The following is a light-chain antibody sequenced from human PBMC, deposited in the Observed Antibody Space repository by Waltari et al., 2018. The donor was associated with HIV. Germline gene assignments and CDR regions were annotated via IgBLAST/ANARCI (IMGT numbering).Light chain of an antibody. J-gene: IGLJ3*02. CDR2: GND. V-gene: IGLV1-51*01. CDR3: ETWENSLSAGV. CDR1: TSNIGENY. Sequence: QSVLTQPPSVSAAPGQKVTISCSGRTSNIGENYVSWYQQLPGTAPKLPIYGNDKRPSGIPDRFSGSKSGTSATLDITGVQSGDGADYYCETWENSLSAGVFGGGTKLTVL.